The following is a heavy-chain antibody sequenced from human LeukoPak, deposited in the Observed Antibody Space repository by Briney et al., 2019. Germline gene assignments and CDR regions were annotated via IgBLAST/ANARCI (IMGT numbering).Heavy chain of an antibody. V-gene: IGHV5-51*01. Sequence: PGESLKISCKGSGYSFTSYWIGWVRQMPGKGLEWMGIIYPGDSDTRYSPSFQGQVTISADKSISTAYLQWSSLKASDTAMYYCARHDIRYYGGNLNYYYGMDVWGQGTTVTVSS. J-gene: IGHJ6*02. CDR1: GYSFTSYW. D-gene: IGHD4-23*01. CDR2: IYPGDSDT. CDR3: ARHDIRYYGGNLNYYYGMDV.